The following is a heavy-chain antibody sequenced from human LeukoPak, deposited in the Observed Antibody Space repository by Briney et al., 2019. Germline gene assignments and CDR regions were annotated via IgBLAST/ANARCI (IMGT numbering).Heavy chain of an antibody. J-gene: IGHJ4*02. Sequence: GVTLRLSCAASGFIFGSYGMHWVRQAPGKGLEWVAVIWSDGSNKYYADSVKGRFTISRDNSKNTLYLQMNSLRAEDTAVYYCARGGYCSGGNCYWGVLGYFDYWGQGTLVTVSS. V-gene: IGHV3-33*01. D-gene: IGHD2-15*01. CDR3: ARGGYCSGGNCYWGVLGYFDY. CDR2: IWSDGSNK. CDR1: GFIFGSYG.